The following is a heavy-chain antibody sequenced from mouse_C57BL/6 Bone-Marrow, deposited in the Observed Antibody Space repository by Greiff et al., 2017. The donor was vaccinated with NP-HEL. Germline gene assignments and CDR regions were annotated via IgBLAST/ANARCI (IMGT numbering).Heavy chain of an antibody. CDR3: ATVFYAMDY. J-gene: IGHJ4*01. Sequence: VQLQQSGPGLVKPSQSLSLTCSVTGYSITSGYYWNWIRQFPGNKLEWMGYISYDGSNNYNPSLKNRISITRDTSKNQFFLKLNSVTTEDTATYYCATVFYAMDYWGQGTSVTVSS. CDR1: GYSITSGYY. CDR2: ISYDGSN. V-gene: IGHV3-6*01.